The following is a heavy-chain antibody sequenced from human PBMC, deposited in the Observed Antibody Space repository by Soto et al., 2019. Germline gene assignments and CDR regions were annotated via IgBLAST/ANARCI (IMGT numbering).Heavy chain of an antibody. V-gene: IGHV3-49*03. CDR3: TRVGKTTIFGVVDV. Sequence: GGSLRLSCTASGFTFGDYAMSWFRQAPGKGLEWVGFIRSKAYGGTTEYAASVKGRFTISRDDPKSIAYLQMNSLKTEDTAVYYCTRVGKTTIFGVVDVRGQGTTVTVSS. D-gene: IGHD3-3*01. CDR1: GFTFGDYA. J-gene: IGHJ6*02. CDR2: IRSKAYGGTT.